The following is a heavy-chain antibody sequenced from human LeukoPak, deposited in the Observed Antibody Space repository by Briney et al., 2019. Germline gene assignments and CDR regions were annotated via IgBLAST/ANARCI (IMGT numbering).Heavy chain of an antibody. V-gene: IGHV3-20*04. CDR2: INWNGGST. CDR3: ARDPYSGTYGDTYYYYMDV. D-gene: IGHD1-26*01. CDR1: GFTFDDYG. J-gene: IGHJ6*03. Sequence: GGSLRLSCAASGFTFDDYGMSWVRQAPGKGLEWVSGINWNGGSTGYADSVKGRFTISRDNARNSLYLQMNSLRAEDTAVYYCARDPYSGTYGDTYYYYMDVWGKGTTVTISS.